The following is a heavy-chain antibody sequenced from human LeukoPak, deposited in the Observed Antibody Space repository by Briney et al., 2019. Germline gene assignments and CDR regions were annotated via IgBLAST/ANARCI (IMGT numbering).Heavy chain of an antibody. J-gene: IGHJ4*02. CDR3: ARNPEQWLVEGYFDY. CDR1: GYSISSGYY. V-gene: IGHV4-38-2*02. CDR2: IYHSGST. D-gene: IGHD6-19*01. Sequence: SETLSLTCTVSGYSISSGYYWGWIRQPPGKGLEWIGSIYHSGSTYYNPSLKSRVTISVDTSKNQFSLKLSSVTAADTAVYYCARNPEQWLVEGYFDYWGQGTLVTVSS.